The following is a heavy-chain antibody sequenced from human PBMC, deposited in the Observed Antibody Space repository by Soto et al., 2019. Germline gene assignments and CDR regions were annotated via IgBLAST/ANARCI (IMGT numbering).Heavy chain of an antibody. V-gene: IGHV4-4*02. J-gene: IGHJ3*02. CDR2: IYHSGSI. D-gene: IGHD1-7*01. Sequence: QVQLQESGPGLVKPSGTLSLTCAVPGVSISSSNWWNWVRQAPGKGLEWIGAIYHSGSINYNPSLESRVTISVDKSKNQFSLKLRSVTAADTAVYYCATDSTTAATTAFDIWGQGTMVTVSS. CDR3: ATDSTTAATTAFDI. CDR1: GVSISSSNW.